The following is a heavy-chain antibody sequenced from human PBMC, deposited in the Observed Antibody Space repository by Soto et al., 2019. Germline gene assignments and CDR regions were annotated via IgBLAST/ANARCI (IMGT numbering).Heavy chain of an antibody. CDR2: IYYSGST. Sequence: PSETLSLTCTVSGGSISSGGYYWSWIRQHPGKGLEWIGYIYYSGSTYYNPSLKSRVTISVDTSKNQFSLKLSSVTAADTAVYYCARSSILDSSGYYLFDYWGQGTLVTVSS. CDR3: ARSSILDSSGYYLFDY. J-gene: IGHJ4*02. V-gene: IGHV4-31*03. CDR1: GGSISSGGYY. D-gene: IGHD3-22*01.